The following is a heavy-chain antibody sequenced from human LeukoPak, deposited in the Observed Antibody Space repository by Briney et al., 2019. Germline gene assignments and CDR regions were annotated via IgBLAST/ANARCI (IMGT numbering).Heavy chain of an antibody. J-gene: IGHJ5*02. CDR1: GGSISSYY. CDR2: IYYSGST. CDR3: ARDRPIAAAHPWRWFDP. V-gene: IGHV4-59*01. D-gene: IGHD6-13*01. Sequence: PSETLSLTCTVSGGSISSYYWSWIRQPPVKGLEWIGYIYYSGSTNYNPSLKSRVTISVDTSKNQFSLKLSSVTAADTAVYYCARDRPIAAAHPWRWFDPWGQGTLVTVSS.